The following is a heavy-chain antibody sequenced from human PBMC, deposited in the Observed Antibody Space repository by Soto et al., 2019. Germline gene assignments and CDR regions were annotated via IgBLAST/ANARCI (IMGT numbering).Heavy chain of an antibody. CDR1: GFTVSSKY. CDR2: IQSGGPT. Sequence: EVHLVESGGGLVQPGGSLRLSCAASGFTVSSKYMSWVRQAPGKGREWVSLIQSGGPTYYADSLKCRFTISRDTSENTLHLQMDSLRAEDTAVYYCARDDVLCDGGRCYGVTLDVWGKGTKVTVSS. D-gene: IGHD2-15*01. CDR3: ARDDVLCDGGRCYGVTLDV. V-gene: IGHV3-66*01. J-gene: IGHJ6*04.